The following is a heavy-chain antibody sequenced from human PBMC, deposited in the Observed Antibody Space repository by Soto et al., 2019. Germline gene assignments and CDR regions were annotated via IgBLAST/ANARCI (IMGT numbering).Heavy chain of an antibody. CDR2: INPNDGTT. V-gene: IGHV1-46*01. Sequence: ASVKVSCKASGYSFTSSYMHWLRQAPGQGPEWMGMINPNDGTTTNAQRFQGRVTMTTDTSTTSVYMELSSLRSEDTAVYYCAKGFVSGELPNHYYYGVDVWGQGTTVTVSS. D-gene: IGHD7-27*01. CDR1: GYSFTSSY. CDR3: AKGFVSGELPNHYYYGVDV. J-gene: IGHJ6*02.